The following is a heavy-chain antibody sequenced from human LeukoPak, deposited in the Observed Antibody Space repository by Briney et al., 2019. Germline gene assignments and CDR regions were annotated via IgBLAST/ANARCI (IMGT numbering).Heavy chain of an antibody. D-gene: IGHD3-10*02. CDR2: IKQDGSDK. J-gene: IGHJ6*04. V-gene: IGHV3-7*01. Sequence: GGSLRLSCEASGFTFNSYWMSWVRQAPGKGLEWVANIKQDGSDKYYVDSMKGRFTISRDNAKNSLYLQMNSLRAEDTAVYYCAELGITMIGGVWGKGTTVTISS. CDR1: GFTFNSYW. CDR3: AELGITMIGGV.